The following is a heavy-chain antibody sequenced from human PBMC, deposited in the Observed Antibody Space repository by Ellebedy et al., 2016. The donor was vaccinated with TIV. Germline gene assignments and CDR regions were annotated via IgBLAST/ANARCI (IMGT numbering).Heavy chain of an antibody. CDR2: IRSKANSYAT. V-gene: IGHV3-73*01. Sequence: AGSLRLSXAASGFTFSGSAMHWVRQASGNGLEWVGRIRSKANSYATAYAASVKGRFTISRDDSKNTAYLQMNSLKTEDTAVYYCTRSYYDSSGYYWVLDPWGQGTLVTVSS. CDR1: GFTFSGSA. D-gene: IGHD3-22*01. CDR3: TRSYYDSSGYYWVLDP. J-gene: IGHJ5*02.